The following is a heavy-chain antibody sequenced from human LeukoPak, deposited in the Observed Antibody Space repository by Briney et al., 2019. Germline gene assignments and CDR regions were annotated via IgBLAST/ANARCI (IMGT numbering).Heavy chain of an antibody. CDR2: IYSGGST. CDR3: ASPLFGELSFDY. V-gene: IGHV3-53*01. Sequence: GGSLRLSCAASGFTVSSKYMSWVRQAPGKGQEWVSVIYSGGSTYYADSVKGRFTISRDNSKNTLYLQINSLRAEDTAVYYCASPLFGELSFDYWGQGTLVTVSS. J-gene: IGHJ4*02. CDR1: GFTVSSKY. D-gene: IGHD3-10*01.